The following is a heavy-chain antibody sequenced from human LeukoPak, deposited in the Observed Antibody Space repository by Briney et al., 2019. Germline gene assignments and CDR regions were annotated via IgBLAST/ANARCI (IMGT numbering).Heavy chain of an antibody. J-gene: IGHJ4*02. D-gene: IGHD2-15*01. V-gene: IGHV3-30-3*01. CDR2: ISYDGNNQ. CDR3: ARVGSRYCSGANCYDGF. CDR1: GFAFSSLA. Sequence: GGSLRLSCAVSGFAFSSLAMHWVRQAPGKGLEWVAFISYDGNNQYYADSVKGRFTISRDNSKNTLYLQINNLRAEDTAIYYCARVGSRYCSGANCYDGFWGQGTLVSVSS.